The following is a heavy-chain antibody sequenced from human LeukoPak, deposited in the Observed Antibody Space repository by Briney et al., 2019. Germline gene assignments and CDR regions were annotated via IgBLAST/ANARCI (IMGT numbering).Heavy chain of an antibody. D-gene: IGHD6-6*01. CDR3: ARVLGYYYYYYMDV. V-gene: IGHV1-2*02. CDR2: INPNSGGT. J-gene: IGHJ6*03. CDR1: GYTFTGYY. Sequence: ASVKVSCKASGYTFTGYYMHWVRQAPGQGLECMGWINPNSGGTNYAQKFQGRVTMTRDTSISTAYMELSRLRSDDTAVYYCARVLGYYYYYYMDVWGKGTTVTVSS.